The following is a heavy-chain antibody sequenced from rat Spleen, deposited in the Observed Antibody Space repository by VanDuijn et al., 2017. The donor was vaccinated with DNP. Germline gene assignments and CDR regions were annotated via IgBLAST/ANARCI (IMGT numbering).Heavy chain of an antibody. CDR3: ARGGRSYFDY. CDR1: GFTFSSHW. CDR2: ITTSGDST. D-gene: IGHD1-11*01. J-gene: IGHJ2*01. Sequence: EVQLVETGGGLVQPGRSLKLSCVASGFTFSSHWMYWIRQAPGKGLEWVASITTSGDSTYSPDSVKGRFTISRDNAKNTLYLQMNSLRSEDTATYYCARGGRSYFDYWGQGVMVTVSS. V-gene: IGHV5-58*01.